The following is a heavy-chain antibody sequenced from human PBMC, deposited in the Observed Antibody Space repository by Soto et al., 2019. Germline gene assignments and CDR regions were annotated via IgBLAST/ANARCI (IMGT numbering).Heavy chain of an antibody. J-gene: IGHJ5*02. V-gene: IGHV5-51*01. CDR2: IFPSDSDT. D-gene: IGHD3-22*01. CDR3: ARKDKSGYFNWFDP. CDR1: GYRFTSYW. Sequence: GESLKISCRTSGYRFTSYWIAWVRQMPGRGLEWMGIIFPSDSDTRYSPSFQGQVTISADRSTSTVFLQWASLKASDTAVYFCARKDKSGYFNWFDPWGQGTLVTVSS.